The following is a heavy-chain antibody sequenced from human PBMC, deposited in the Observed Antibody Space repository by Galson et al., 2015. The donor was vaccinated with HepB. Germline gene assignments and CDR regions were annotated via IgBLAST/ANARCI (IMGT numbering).Heavy chain of an antibody. J-gene: IGHJ4*02. V-gene: IGHV3-74*01. CDR1: GFTFSSYW. Sequence: SLRLSCAASGFTFSSYWMHWVRQAPGKGLVWVSRINSDGSSTSYADSVKGRFTISRDNAKNTLYLQMNSLRAEDTAVYYCAREGQLWSFDYWGQGTLVTVSS. CDR2: INSDGSST. D-gene: IGHD5-18*01. CDR3: AREGQLWSFDY.